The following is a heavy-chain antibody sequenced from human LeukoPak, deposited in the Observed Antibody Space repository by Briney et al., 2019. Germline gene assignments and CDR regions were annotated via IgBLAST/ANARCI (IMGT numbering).Heavy chain of an antibody. CDR3: ARDLEPHYDILTGAGGLFY. V-gene: IGHV1-18*01. Sequence: GASVKVSCQASGYTFNSYGISWVRQAPGQGLEWMGWISAYNGNTNYAQKLQGRVTMTTDTSTSTAYMELRSLRSDDTAVYYCARDLEPHYDILTGAGGLFYWGQGTLVTVSS. D-gene: IGHD3-9*01. CDR1: GYTFNSYG. CDR2: ISAYNGNT. J-gene: IGHJ4*02.